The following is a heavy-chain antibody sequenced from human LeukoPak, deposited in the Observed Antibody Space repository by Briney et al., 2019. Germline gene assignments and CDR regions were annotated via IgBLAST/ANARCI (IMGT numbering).Heavy chain of an antibody. CDR1: GFTFSNYE. D-gene: IGHD4-23*01. Sequence: PGGSLRLSCAASGFTFSNYEMNWVRQAPGKGLEGASYISSSGSTIHYADSVKGRFTISRDNAKNSLYLQMNSLRAEDTAVYYCATDYGANSGGFDYWGQGTLVTVSS. CDR2: ISSSGSTI. V-gene: IGHV3-48*03. J-gene: IGHJ4*02. CDR3: ATDYGANSGGFDY.